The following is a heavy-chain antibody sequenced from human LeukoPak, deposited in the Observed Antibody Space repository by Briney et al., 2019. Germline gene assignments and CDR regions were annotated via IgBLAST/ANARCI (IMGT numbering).Heavy chain of an antibody. D-gene: IGHD3-16*02. V-gene: IGHV3-30-3*01. CDR3: ARDIVDY. J-gene: IGHJ4*02. Sequence: GRSLRLSCAASGFTFSSYAMHWVRQDPGKGLEWVAVISYDGSNKYYADSVKGRFTISRDNSKNTLYLQMNSLRAEDTAVYYCARDIVDYWGQGTLVTVSS. CDR2: ISYDGSNK. CDR1: GFTFSSYA.